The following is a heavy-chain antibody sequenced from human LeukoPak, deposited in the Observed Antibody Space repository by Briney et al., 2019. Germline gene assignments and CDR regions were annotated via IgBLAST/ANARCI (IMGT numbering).Heavy chain of an antibody. CDR3: ARANKYYDILTGYYLDY. CDR1: GYSFTSYW. CDR2: INSDGSST. V-gene: IGHV3-74*01. J-gene: IGHJ4*02. D-gene: IGHD3-9*01. Sequence: GESLKISCKGSGYSFTSYWMHWVRQAPGKGLVWVSRINSDGSSTSYADSVKGRFTISRDNAKNTLYLQMNSLRAEDTAVYYCARANKYYDILTGYYLDYWGQGTLVTVSS.